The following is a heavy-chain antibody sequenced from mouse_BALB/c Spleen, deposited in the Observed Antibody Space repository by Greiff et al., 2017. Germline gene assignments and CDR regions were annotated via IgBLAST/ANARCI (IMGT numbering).Heavy chain of an antibody. CDR3: ARWGNYSFYWYFDV. CDR1: GFAFSSYD. J-gene: IGHJ1*01. CDR2: ISSGGGST. V-gene: IGHV5-12-1*01. Sequence: EVQLVESGGGLVKPGGSLKLSCAASGFAFSSYDMSWVRQTPEKRLEWVAYISSGGGSTYYPDTVKGRFTISRDNAKNTLYLQMSSLKSEDTAMYYCARWGNYSFYWYFDVWGAGTTVTVSS. D-gene: IGHD2-1*01.